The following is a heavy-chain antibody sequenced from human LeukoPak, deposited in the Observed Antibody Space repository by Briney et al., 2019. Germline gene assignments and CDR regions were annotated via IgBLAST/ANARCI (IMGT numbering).Heavy chain of an antibody. Sequence: GGSLRLSCAASGFTISSYALTWVRQAPGKGLEWVSHISASGDAAKYAGSVTGRFTVSRDNSRNTLYLQMNSLRAEDTALYYCAKKAGDRGPYAFDLWGQGTLVTVSS. CDR2: ISASGDAA. CDR1: GFTISSYA. D-gene: IGHD1-26*01. V-gene: IGHV3-23*01. J-gene: IGHJ3*01. CDR3: AKKAGDRGPYAFDL.